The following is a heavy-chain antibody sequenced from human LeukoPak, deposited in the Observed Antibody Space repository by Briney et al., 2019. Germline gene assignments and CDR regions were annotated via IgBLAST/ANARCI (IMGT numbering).Heavy chain of an antibody. D-gene: IGHD6-6*01. V-gene: IGHV1-2*02. CDR1: GYTFTGYY. Sequence: ASVKVSCKASGYTFTGYYMHWVRQAPGQGLEWMGWINPNSGGTNYAQKFQGRVTMTRDTSISTAYMELSRLRSDDTAVYYCARRSSSSWHFDYWGQGTLVTVSS. J-gene: IGHJ4*02. CDR3: ARRSSSSWHFDY. CDR2: INPNSGGT.